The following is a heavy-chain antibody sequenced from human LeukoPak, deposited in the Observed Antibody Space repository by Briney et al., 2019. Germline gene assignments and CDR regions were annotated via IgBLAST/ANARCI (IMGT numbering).Heavy chain of an antibody. CDR3: ARGDVLLWFGDK. V-gene: IGHV1-8*01. CDR1: GYTFTSYD. D-gene: IGHD3-10*01. J-gene: IGHJ4*02. Sequence: GASVKVSCKASGYTFTSYDINWVRQATGQGLEWMGWMNPNRGNTGYAQKFQGRVTMTRNTSISTAYMELSSLRSEDTAVYYCARGDVLLWFGDKWGQGTLVTVSS. CDR2: MNPNRGNT.